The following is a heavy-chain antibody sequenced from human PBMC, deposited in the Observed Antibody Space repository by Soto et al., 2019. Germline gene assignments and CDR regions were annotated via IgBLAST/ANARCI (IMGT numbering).Heavy chain of an antibody. V-gene: IGHV3-30*18. Sequence: QVQLVESGGGVVQPGKSLRLSCAGSGFTFSSYGMDWVRQAPGKGLEWVAVISYDGSNKYYADSVKGQFTISRDNSKNRLYLKMSSLRADDRACYYCGKDRMGAVGRVYFDYWGKGTRVTVSS. D-gene: IGHD3-16*01. J-gene: IGHJ4*02. CDR3: GKDRMGAVGRVYFDY. CDR1: GFTFSSYG. CDR2: ISYDGSNK.